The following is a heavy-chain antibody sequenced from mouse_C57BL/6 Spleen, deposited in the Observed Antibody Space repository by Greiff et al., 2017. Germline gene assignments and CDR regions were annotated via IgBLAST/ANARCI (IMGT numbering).Heavy chain of an antibody. V-gene: IGHV14-4*01. CDR3: TTDGGFAY. J-gene: IGHJ3*01. CDR1: GFNINDDY. D-gene: IGHD2-3*01. Sequence: EVQLQQSGAELVRPGASVKLSCTASGFNINDDYMHWVKQRPEQGLEWIGWIDPENGDTEYASKFQGKATITADTSSNTAYLQFSSLTSDDTAVYYCTTDGGFAYWGQGTLVTVSA. CDR2: IDPENGDT.